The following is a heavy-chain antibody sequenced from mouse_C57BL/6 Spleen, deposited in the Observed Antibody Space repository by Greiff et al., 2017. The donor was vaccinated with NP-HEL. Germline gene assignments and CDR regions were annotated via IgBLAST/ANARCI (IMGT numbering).Heavy chain of an antibody. CDR3: ARRDDGYYTWFAY. D-gene: IGHD2-3*01. Sequence: EVMLVESGGGLVQPGGSLKLSCAASGFTFSDYGMAWVRQAPRKGPEWVAFISNLAYSIYYADTVTGRFTISRENAKNTLYLEMSSLRSEDTAMYYCARRDDGYYTWFAYWGQGTLVTVSA. J-gene: IGHJ3*01. CDR1: GFTFSDYG. V-gene: IGHV5-15*04. CDR2: ISNLAYSI.